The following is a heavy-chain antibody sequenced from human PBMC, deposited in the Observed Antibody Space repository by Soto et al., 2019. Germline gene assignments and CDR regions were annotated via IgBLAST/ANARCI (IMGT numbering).Heavy chain of an antibody. Sequence: GGSLRLSCAASGFTFSSYSMNWVRQAPGKGLEWVSSISSSSSYIYYADSVKGRFTISRDNAKNSLYLQMNSLSAEDTAVYYCATTRAIVEFAFDIWGQGAMVTVSS. CDR1: GFTFSSYS. D-gene: IGHD3-22*01. V-gene: IGHV3-21*01. CDR3: ATTRAIVEFAFDI. J-gene: IGHJ3*02. CDR2: ISSSSSYI.